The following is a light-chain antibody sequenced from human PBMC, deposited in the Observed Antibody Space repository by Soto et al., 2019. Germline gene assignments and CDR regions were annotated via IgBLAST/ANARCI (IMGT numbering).Light chain of an antibody. Sequence: QSALTQPPSASGSPGQSVTISCTGTSSDVGGYGYVSWYQQHPGKAPKLMIYEVSKRPSGVPDRFSGSKSGNTASLTVSGLQAEDEAQYYCAAWDDSLSGVVFGGGTQLTVL. CDR3: AAWDDSLSGVV. V-gene: IGLV2-8*01. CDR1: SSDVGGYGY. J-gene: IGLJ2*01. CDR2: EVS.